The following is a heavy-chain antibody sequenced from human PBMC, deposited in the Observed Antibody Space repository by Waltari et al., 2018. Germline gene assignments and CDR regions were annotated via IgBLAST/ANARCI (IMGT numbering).Heavy chain of an antibody. CDR1: GGSFSGYY. Sequence: QVQLQQWGAGLLKPSETLSLTCAVYGGSFSGYYWSWIRQPPGKGLEWIGEINHSGSNNYNPSLKSRVTISVDTSKNQFSLKLSSVTAADTAVYYCARGRLAAAGRFDYWGQGTLVTVSS. J-gene: IGHJ4*02. V-gene: IGHV4-34*01. CDR3: ARGRLAAAGRFDY. CDR2: INHSGSN. D-gene: IGHD6-13*01.